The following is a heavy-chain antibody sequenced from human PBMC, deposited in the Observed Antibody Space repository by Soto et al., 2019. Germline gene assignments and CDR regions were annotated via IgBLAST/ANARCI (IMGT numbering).Heavy chain of an antibody. CDR1: GYTFTGYY. CDR3: ARDRNSSWPYYYYYGMAV. J-gene: IGHJ6*02. CDR2: INPNSGGT. Sequence: ASVKVSCKASGYTFTGYYMHWVRQAPGQGLEWMGWINPNSGGTNYAQKFQGRVTMTRDTSISTAYMELSRLRSDDTAVYYCARDRNSSWPYYYYYGMAVWGQGTTVTVSS. D-gene: IGHD6-13*01. V-gene: IGHV1-2*02.